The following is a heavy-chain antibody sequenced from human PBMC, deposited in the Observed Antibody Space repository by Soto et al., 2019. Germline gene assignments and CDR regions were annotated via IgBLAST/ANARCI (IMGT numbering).Heavy chain of an antibody. CDR3: ARDLRCRGLYGMDV. CDR1: GGSISSYY. V-gene: IGHV4-59*12. D-gene: IGHD3-10*01. CDR2: IYYSGST. J-gene: IGHJ6*02. Sequence: SETLSLTCTVSGGSISSYYWSWIRQPPGKGLEWIGYIYYSGSTNYNPSLKSRVTISVDTSKNQSSLKLSSVTAADTAVYYCARDLRCRGLYGMDVWGQGTTVTVSS.